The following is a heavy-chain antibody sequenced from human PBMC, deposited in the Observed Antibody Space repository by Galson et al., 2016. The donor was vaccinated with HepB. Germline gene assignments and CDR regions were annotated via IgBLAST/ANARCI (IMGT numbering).Heavy chain of an antibody. Sequence: SLRLSCAASGFSFGDYGMSWFRQAPGKGLEWVGFIRSQGYGGTTEYAASVKGRFTISRDDSKSIAYLQMNSLKTEDTAVYYCARPLCCGHSFIPAYYFDYWMQVTMVTVSS. D-gene: IGHD2-21*02. CDR1: GFSFGDYG. CDR2: IRSQGYGGTT. CDR3: ARPLCCGHSFIPAYYFDY. J-gene: IGHJ4*02. V-gene: IGHV3-49*03.